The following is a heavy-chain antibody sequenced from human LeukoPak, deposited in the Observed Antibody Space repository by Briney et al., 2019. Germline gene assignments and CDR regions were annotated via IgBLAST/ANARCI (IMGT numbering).Heavy chain of an antibody. Sequence: GGSLRLSCSASGFTFSTYSMNWVRQAPGKGLEWVSSISSSSSYIYYADSVKGRFTISRDNAKNSLYLQMNSLRVEDTAVYYCARGDDSSSDYWGQGTLVTVSS. D-gene: IGHD6-13*01. J-gene: IGHJ4*02. V-gene: IGHV3-21*01. CDR3: ARGDDSSSDY. CDR2: ISSSSSYI. CDR1: GFTFSTYS.